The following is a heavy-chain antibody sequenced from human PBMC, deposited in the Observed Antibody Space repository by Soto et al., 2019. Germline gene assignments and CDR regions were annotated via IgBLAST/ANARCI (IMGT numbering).Heavy chain of an antibody. Sequence: PVESLILSCRFSGYSFTSYWISWVRQIPGKGVEWMGIIYPGDSETRYSPSFQGQVTISADKSISTAYLQWSRLKDSDTAMYSCARQEDNWNYWFDPWGQGTLVTLSS. J-gene: IGHJ5*02. D-gene: IGHD1-1*01. V-gene: IGHV5-51*01. CDR2: IYPGDSET. CDR1: GYSFTSYW. CDR3: ARQEDNWNYWFDP.